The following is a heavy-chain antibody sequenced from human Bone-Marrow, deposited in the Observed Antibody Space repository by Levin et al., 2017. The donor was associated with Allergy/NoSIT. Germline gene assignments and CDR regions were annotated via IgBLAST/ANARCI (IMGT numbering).Heavy chain of an antibody. V-gene: IGHV5-51*01. CDR1: GYSFTSYW. Sequence: GGSLRLSCQASGYSFTSYWFGWVRQRPGKGLEWMGLIFPSDSDTRVSPSFQGQIIMSVAKSISTAYLQWSSLKASDSAMYYCARRDSDGSNSFDYWGQGTLVTVSS. CDR3: ARRDSDGSNSFDY. CDR2: IFPSDSDT. J-gene: IGHJ4*02. D-gene: IGHD4-23*01.